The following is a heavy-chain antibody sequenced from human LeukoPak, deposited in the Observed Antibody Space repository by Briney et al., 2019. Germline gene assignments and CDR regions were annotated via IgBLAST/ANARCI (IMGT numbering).Heavy chain of an antibody. D-gene: IGHD5-18*01. J-gene: IGHJ4*02. CDR1: GFTFSDYY. CDR3: ARGTAMVEYYFDY. CDR2: ISSSGSTI. Sequence: GGSLRLSCAASGFTFSDYYMSWIRQAPGKGLEWVSYISSSGSTIYYADSVKGRFTISRDNAKNSLYPQMNSLRAEDTAVYYCARGTAMVEYYFDYWGQGTLVTVSS. V-gene: IGHV3-11*01.